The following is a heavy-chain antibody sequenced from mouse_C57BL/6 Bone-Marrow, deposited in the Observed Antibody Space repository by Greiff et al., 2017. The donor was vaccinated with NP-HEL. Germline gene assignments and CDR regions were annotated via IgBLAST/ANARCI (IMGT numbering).Heavy chain of an antibody. CDR2: IYPRSGNT. CDR3: ARWGTDWYFDV. J-gene: IGHJ1*03. Sequence: VMLVESGAELARPGASVKLSCKASGYTFTSYGISWVKQRTGQGLEWIGEIYPRSGNTYYNEKFKGKATLTADKSSSTAYMELRSLTSEDSAVYFCARWGTDWYFDVWGTGTTVTVSS. D-gene: IGHD2-14*01. CDR1: GYTFTSYG. V-gene: IGHV1-81*01.